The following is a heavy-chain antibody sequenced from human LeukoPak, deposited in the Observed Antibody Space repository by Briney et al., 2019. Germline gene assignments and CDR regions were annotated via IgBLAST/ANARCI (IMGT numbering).Heavy chain of an antibody. CDR3: VRGDNRDY. D-gene: IGHD1-14*01. V-gene: IGHV3-21*01. CDR2: IGYTSTDK. J-gene: IGHJ4*02. CDR1: GFIFSTYA. Sequence: GGSLRLSCATSGFIFSTYALSWVRQAPGKGLEWVSSIGYTSTDKYYVASVKGRFTISRDNAENSLYLQMNSLRAEDSAVYYCVRGDNRDYWGQGTLVTVSS.